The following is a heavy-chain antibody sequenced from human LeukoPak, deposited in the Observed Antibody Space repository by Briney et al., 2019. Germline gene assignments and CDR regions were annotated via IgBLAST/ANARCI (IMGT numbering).Heavy chain of an antibody. CDR2: IKQDGSEK. CDR1: GFSFSTNT. CDR3: ARQLRGGAFDI. D-gene: IGHD3-10*01. J-gene: IGHJ3*02. Sequence: GGSLRLSCAASGFSFSTNTMSWVRQAPGKGLEWVANIKQDGSEKYYVDSVKGRFTISRDNAKNSLYLQMNSLRAEDTAVYYCARQLRGGAFDIWGQGTMVTVSS. V-gene: IGHV3-7*01.